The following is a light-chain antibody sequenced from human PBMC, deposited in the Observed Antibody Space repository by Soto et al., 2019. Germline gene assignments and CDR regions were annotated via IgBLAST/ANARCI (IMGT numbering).Light chain of an antibody. CDR1: VLAKKY. CDR2: KDS. CDR3: YSAADNNQV. Sequence: SYELTQPSSVSVSPGQTARITCSGDVLAKKYARWFQQKPGQAPVLVIYKDSERPSGIPERFSGSSSGTTVTLTISGAQVEDEADYYCYSAADNNQVFGGGTNLTVL. V-gene: IGLV3-27*01. J-gene: IGLJ2*01.